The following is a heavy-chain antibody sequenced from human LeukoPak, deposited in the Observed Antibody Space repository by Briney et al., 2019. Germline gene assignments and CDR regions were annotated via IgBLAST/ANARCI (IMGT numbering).Heavy chain of an antibody. J-gene: IGHJ4*02. Sequence: ASVKVSCKAYGYTFTGYYMHWVRQAPGQGLEWMGWINPNSGGTNYAQKFQGRVTMTRDTSISTAYMELSRLRSDDTAVYYCARESHDNSNSGYDLPAHWGQGTLVTVSS. CDR1: GYTFTGYY. V-gene: IGHV1-2*02. CDR3: ARESHDNSNSGYDLPAH. D-gene: IGHD5-12*01. CDR2: INPNSGGT.